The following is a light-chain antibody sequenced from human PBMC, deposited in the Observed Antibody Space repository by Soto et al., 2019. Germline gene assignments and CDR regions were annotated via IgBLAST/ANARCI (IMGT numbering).Light chain of an antibody. V-gene: IGKV1-12*01. Sequence: DIQITHSPSSVSASVGDTVTITCLASQRISQWLAWYQQKIGEAPKVLIYAASRLESGVPSRISGSGSGTDFTLTINNLQPEDFATYYCQKTHSFPINFGQGTRLEIK. CDR1: QRISQW. CDR2: AAS. CDR3: QKTHSFPIN. J-gene: IGKJ5*01.